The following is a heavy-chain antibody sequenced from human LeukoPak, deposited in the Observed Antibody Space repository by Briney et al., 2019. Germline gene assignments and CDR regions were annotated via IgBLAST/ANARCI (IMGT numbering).Heavy chain of an antibody. V-gene: IGHV1-2*02. D-gene: IGHD5/OR15-5a*01. CDR1: GYACTGYY. Sequence: ASVKVSCKASGYACTGYYMHWVRQAPGQGLEWMGWINPNSGGTNYAQKFQGRVTMTRDTSISTAYMELSRLRSDDTAVYYCASARYLRSWFDPWGQGTLVTVSS. CDR2: INPNSGGT. J-gene: IGHJ5*02. CDR3: ASARYLRSWFDP.